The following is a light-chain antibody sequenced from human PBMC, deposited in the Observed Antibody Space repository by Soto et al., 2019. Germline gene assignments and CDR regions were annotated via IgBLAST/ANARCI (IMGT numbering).Light chain of an antibody. Sequence: DIQMTQSPSTLSASVGDRVTITCRASQSISSWLAWYQQKPGKVPNLLIYKASNLESGVPSRFSGSGSGTEFTLTISSLHPDDFAAYYCQQYNSYPYTFGQGTKLEIK. J-gene: IGKJ2*01. V-gene: IGKV1-5*03. CDR3: QQYNSYPYT. CDR1: QSISSW. CDR2: KAS.